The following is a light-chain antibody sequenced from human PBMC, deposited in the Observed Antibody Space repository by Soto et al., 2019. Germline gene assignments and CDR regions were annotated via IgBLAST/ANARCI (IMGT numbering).Light chain of an antibody. CDR1: RFNIGAGYD. CDR2: SFN. CDR3: QSYDDSLSGSGV. J-gene: IGLJ1*01. Sequence: QSVLTQPPSVSGAPGQTVTISCTGSRFNIGAGYDIHWYQFLPGTAPKLLLYSFNKRPSGIPDRFSGSKSGTSASLAITGLQPEDEADYYCQSYDDSLSGSGVFGTGTKVTVL. V-gene: IGLV1-40*01.